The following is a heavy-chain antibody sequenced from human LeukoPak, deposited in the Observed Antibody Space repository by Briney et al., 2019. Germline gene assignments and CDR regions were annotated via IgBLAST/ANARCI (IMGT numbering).Heavy chain of an antibody. CDR2: ISGSGGST. Sequence: GASLRLSCAASGCTFSSYAMSWVRQAPGKGLEWVSAISGSGGSTYYADSVKGRFTISRDNSKNTLYLQMNSLRAEDTAVYYCAKTFRWLQGEEHYFDYWGQGTLVTVSS. D-gene: IGHD5-24*01. CDR3: AKTFRWLQGEEHYFDY. V-gene: IGHV3-23*01. J-gene: IGHJ4*02. CDR1: GCTFSSYA.